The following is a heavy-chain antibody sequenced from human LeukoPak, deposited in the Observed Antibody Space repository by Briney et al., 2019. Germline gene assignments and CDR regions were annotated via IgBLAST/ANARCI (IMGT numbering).Heavy chain of an antibody. Sequence: GGSLRLSCAASGFTFSSYAMNWVRQAPGKGLEWVSTISGSGGRTYYADSVKGRFTVSRDNSKNTLYWQMNSLRAADTAVYYCAKHGGAGEVDYHYGMDVWGQGTTVTVSS. J-gene: IGHJ6*02. V-gene: IGHV3-23*01. CDR3: AKHGGAGEVDYHYGMDV. CDR2: ISGSGGRT. D-gene: IGHD2-21*01. CDR1: GFTFSSYA.